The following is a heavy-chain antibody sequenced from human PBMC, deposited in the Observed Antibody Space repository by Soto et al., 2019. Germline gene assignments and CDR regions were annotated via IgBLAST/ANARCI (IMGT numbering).Heavy chain of an antibody. CDR1: GYTFTRYG. V-gene: IGHV1-18*01. D-gene: IGHD3-10*01. Sequence: ASVKVSCKASGYTFTRYGISWVRQAPGQGLEWMGWISAYNGNTNYAQKLQGRVTMTTDTSTSTAYMELRSLRSDDTAVYYCARVSHTMVRGYNWFDHWGQGTLVTVSS. CDR2: ISAYNGNT. J-gene: IGHJ5*02. CDR3: ARVSHTMVRGYNWFDH.